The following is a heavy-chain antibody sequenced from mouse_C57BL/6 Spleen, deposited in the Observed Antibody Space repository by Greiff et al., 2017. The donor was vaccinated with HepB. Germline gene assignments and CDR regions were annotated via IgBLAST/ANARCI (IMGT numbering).Heavy chain of an antibody. J-gene: IGHJ4*01. V-gene: IGHV5-9-1*02. CDR2: ISSGGDYI. D-gene: IGHD3-2*02. Sequence: DVMLVESGEGLVKPGGSLKLSCAASGFTFSSYAMSWVRQTPEKRLEWVAYISSGGDYIYYADTVKGRFTISRDNARNTLYLQMSSLKSEDTAMYYCTRAELRLRGAMDYWGQGTSVTVSS. CDR3: TRAELRLRGAMDY. CDR1: GFTFSSYA.